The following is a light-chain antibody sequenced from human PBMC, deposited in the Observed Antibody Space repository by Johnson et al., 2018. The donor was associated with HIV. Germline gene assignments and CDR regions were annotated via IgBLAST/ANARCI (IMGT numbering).Light chain of an antibody. J-gene: IGLJ1*01. V-gene: IGLV1-51*01. CDR3: GTWDNSLSAYV. Sequence: QSVLTQPPSVSAAPGQKVTISCSGSSSTIGNHYVSWYQLLPGTAPKLLIYDNNQRPSGIPDRFSVSKSGTSATLGITGLQTGDEADYYCGTWDNSLSAYVFGTGTKVTVL. CDR2: DNN. CDR1: SSTIGNHY.